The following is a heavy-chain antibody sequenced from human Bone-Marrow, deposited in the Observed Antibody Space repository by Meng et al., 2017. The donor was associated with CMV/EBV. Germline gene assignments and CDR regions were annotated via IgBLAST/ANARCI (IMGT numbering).Heavy chain of an antibody. V-gene: IGHV4-38-2*02. Sequence: SETLSLTCTVSGYSISSGYYWGWIRQPPGKGLEWIGSIYHSGSTYYNPSLKSRVTISVDTSKNQFSLKLSSVTAADTAVYYCARDWGGYSGYDRLVFDYWGQGTLV. D-gene: IGHD5-12*01. J-gene: IGHJ4*02. CDR2: IYHSGST. CDR3: ARDWGGYSGYDRLVFDY. CDR1: GYSISSGYY.